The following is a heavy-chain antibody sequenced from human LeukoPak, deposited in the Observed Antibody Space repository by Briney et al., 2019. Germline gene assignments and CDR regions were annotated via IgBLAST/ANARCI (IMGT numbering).Heavy chain of an antibody. D-gene: IGHD3-10*01. CDR2: ISSSSSYI. J-gene: IGHJ4*02. Sequence: PGGSLRLSCAASGFTFSSYSMNWVRQAPGKGLEWVSSISSSSSYIYYADSVKGRFTISRDNAKNSLYLQMNSLRAEDTAVYYCARDHSEPITMVRGVLYYFDYWGQGTLVTVSS. CDR3: ARDHSEPITMVRGVLYYFDY. CDR1: GFTFSSYS. V-gene: IGHV3-21*01.